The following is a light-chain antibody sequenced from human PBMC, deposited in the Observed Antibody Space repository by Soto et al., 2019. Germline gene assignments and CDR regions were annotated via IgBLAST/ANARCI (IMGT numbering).Light chain of an antibody. CDR2: GAS. CDR3: QQYNNWWT. Sequence: IELTQSPGTLSLSPGDRATLSCRASQGLISGLAWYQQKPGQAPRLLIYGASTRATGISARFSGSGSGTEFTLTISRLQSEDFGVYYCQQYNNWWTFGQGTKVDIK. J-gene: IGKJ1*01. V-gene: IGKV3-15*01. CDR1: QGLISG.